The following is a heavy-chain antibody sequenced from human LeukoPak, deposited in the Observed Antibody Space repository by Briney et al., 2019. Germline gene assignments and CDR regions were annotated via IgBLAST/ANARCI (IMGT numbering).Heavy chain of an antibody. J-gene: IGHJ3*02. CDR3: TRAPGTGPLTVRWSGPFDI. D-gene: IGHD3-3*01. Sequence: GGSLRLSCAASGFTLSSYWMSWVRQAPGKGLEWVANIRQDGSDKYYVDSVKGRFTISRDNAKNSLYLQMNSLRVEDTAVYYCTRAPGTGPLTVRWSGPFDIWGQGTMVTVSS. CDR1: GFTLSSYW. V-gene: IGHV3-7*02. CDR2: IRQDGSDK.